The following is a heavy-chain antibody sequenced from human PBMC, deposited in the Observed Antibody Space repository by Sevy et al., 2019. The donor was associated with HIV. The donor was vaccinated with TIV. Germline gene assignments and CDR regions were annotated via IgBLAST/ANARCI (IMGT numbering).Heavy chain of an antibody. CDR3: ARDLGSGWFPLDY. D-gene: IGHD6-19*01. CDR2: IYYDGRSK. J-gene: IGHJ4*02. V-gene: IGHV3-33*01. CDR1: GFTFRSFD. Sequence: GGSLRLSCAASGFTFRSFDMHWVRQAPGKGPEWVALIYYDGRSKYYADSVKGRFTISRDNSDNTLYLQMNNLGAEDTAVSYCARDLGSGWFPLDYWGQGTLVTVSS.